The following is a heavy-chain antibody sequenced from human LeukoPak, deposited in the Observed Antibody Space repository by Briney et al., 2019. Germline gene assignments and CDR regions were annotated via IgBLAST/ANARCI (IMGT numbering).Heavy chain of an antibody. V-gene: IGHV1-2*02. J-gene: IGHJ6*02. Sequence: GASVKVSCKASGYTFTGYYMHWVRQAPGQGLEWMGWINPNSGGTNYAQKFQGRVTMTRDTSISTAYMELSRLRSDDTAVYYCARDRLNIVVVPAAIRDHYYYYYGMDVWGQGTTVTASS. CDR2: INPNSGGT. CDR3: ARDRLNIVVVPAAIRDHYYYYYGMDV. D-gene: IGHD2-2*02. CDR1: GYTFTGYY.